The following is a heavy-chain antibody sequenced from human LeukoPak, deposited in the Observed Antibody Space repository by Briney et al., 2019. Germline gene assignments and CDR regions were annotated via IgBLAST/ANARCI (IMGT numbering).Heavy chain of an antibody. CDR1: GYTFTGYY. CDR2: INPNSGGT. Sequence: ASVKVSCKASGYTFTGYYMHWVRQAPGQGLEWMGWINPNSGGTNYAQKFQGRITMTRDTSISTAYMELSSLRSEDTAVYYCAMIVVGSYFDYWGQGTLVTVSS. J-gene: IGHJ4*02. D-gene: IGHD3-22*01. V-gene: IGHV1-2*02. CDR3: AMIVVGSYFDY.